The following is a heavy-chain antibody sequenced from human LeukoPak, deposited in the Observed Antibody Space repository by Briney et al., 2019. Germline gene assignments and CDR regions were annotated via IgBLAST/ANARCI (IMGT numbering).Heavy chain of an antibody. Sequence: GGSLRLSCAASGFTLSSYEMNWVRQAPGKGREWVSYISNSGSTIYYADSVKGRFTISRDNAKNSLYLQMNSLRAEDTAVYCCARSIGLDVWGQGTTVTVSS. CDR3: ARSIGLDV. V-gene: IGHV3-48*03. J-gene: IGHJ6*02. CDR1: GFTLSSYE. CDR2: ISNSGSTI.